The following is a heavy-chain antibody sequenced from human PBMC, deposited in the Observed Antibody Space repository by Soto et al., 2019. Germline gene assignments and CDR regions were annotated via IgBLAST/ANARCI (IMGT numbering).Heavy chain of an antibody. CDR1: GFTFSSYA. D-gene: IGHD6-19*01. CDR2: ISGSGGST. J-gene: IGHJ6*02. CDR3: AKDRQGSGSINEAYYGMDV. Sequence: GSLRLSCAASGFTFSSYAMSWVRQAPGKGLEWVSAISGSGGSTYYADSVKGRFTISRDNSKNTLYLQMNSLRAEDTAVYYCAKDRQGSGSINEAYYGMDVWGQGTTVTVSS. V-gene: IGHV3-23*01.